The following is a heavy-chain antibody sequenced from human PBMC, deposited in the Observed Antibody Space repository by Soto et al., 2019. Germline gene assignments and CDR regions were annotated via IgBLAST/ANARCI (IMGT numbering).Heavy chain of an antibody. J-gene: IGHJ3*02. CDR1: GYTFTSHY. Sequence: ASVKVSCKASGYTFTSHYIHWVRQAPGQGLEWMAIINPFGGSTNYAQRFQGRVTLTMDTSTSTVYMELSSLRSEDTAVYYCARVHGGSRIYGAFDIWGQGTMVTVSS. V-gene: IGHV1-46*01. D-gene: IGHD4-17*01. CDR3: ARVHGGSRIYGAFDI. CDR2: INPFGGST.